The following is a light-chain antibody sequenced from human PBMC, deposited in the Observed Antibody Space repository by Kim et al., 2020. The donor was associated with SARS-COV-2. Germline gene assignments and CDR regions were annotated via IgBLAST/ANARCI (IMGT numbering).Light chain of an antibody. V-gene: IGLV1-51*01. CDR1: SSNIGNKF. CDR3: AAWDTSLRDHV. J-gene: IGLJ1*01. Sequence: PGQKVTFSCSGSSSNIGNKFVSWYQQLLGTAPKLIIYDTYERPSGISVRFSGSKSGTSATLTITGLQTGDEADYYCAAWDTSLRDHVFGTGTKVTVL. CDR2: DTY.